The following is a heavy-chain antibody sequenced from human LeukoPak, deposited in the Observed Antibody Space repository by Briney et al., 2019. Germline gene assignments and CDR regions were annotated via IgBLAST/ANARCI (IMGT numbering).Heavy chain of an antibody. D-gene: IGHD2-15*01. V-gene: IGHV3-30*02. Sequence: PGGSLRLSCAASGFTFSSYGMHWVRQAPGKGLEWVAFIRYDGSNKYYADSVKGRFTISRDNSKKTLYLQLNSLRAEDTAVYYCATAGYCSGGTCYYFDYWGQGTLVTVSS. CDR3: ATAGYCSGGTCYYFDY. CDR2: IRYDGSNK. J-gene: IGHJ4*02. CDR1: GFTFSSYG.